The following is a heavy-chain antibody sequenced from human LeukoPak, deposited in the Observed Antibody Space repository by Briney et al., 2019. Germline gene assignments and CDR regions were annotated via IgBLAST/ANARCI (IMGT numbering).Heavy chain of an antibody. CDR3: ARVVATHFVD. D-gene: IGHD1-26*01. J-gene: IGHJ4*02. CDR2: IYHSGST. V-gene: IGHV4-30-2*01. Sequence: SETLSLTCTVSGGSISSGGYYWSWIRQPPGKGLEWIGYIYHSGSTYYNPSLKSRVTISVDTSKNQFSLKLSSVTAADTAVYYCARVVATHFVDWGQGTLVTVSS. CDR1: GGSISSGGYY.